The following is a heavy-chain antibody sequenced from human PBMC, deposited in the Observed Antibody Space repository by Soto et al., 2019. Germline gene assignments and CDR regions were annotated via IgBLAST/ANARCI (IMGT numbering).Heavy chain of an antibody. CDR1: GFTFSSFT. CDR2: ISYDVGTNK. D-gene: IGHD6-19*01. J-gene: IGHJ4*02. CDR3: ARSIAVAGTPEFDY. V-gene: IGHV3-30-3*01. Sequence: QVQLVQSGGGVVQPGRSLRLSCAASGFTFSSFTMHWVRQAPAKGLEWVALISYDVGTNKYYADSVKGRFTISRDNPKNTLYLQMNSLRPEDTAVYYCARSIAVAGTPEFDYWGQGTLVTVSS.